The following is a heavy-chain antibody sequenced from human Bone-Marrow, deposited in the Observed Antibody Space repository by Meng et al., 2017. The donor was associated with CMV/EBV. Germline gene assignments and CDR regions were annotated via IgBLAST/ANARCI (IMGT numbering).Heavy chain of an antibody. CDR1: GGSISNYY. Sequence: LTCSVSGGSISNYYGSWMRQPAGKGLEWIGRIYSSGSTNYNTSLKSRVTMSVDTSKNQFSLKLSSVTAADTAVYYCAREVGSGCFDPWGQGTLVTVSS. CDR2: IYSSGST. D-gene: IGHD1-26*01. CDR3: AREVGSGCFDP. J-gene: IGHJ5*02. V-gene: IGHV4-4*07.